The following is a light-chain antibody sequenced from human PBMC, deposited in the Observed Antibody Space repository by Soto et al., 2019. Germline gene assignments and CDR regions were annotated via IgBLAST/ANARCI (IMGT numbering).Light chain of an antibody. Sequence: DIQMNQSPYSLSASVGDRVTITCRASQSISSYLNWYQQKPGKAPKLLIYAASSLQSGVPSRFSGSGSGTDFTLTIRSLQPEDFATYYCQQRYSTPYTFGQGTKLEIK. J-gene: IGKJ2*01. CDR3: QQRYSTPYT. CDR2: AAS. CDR1: QSISSY. V-gene: IGKV1-39*01.